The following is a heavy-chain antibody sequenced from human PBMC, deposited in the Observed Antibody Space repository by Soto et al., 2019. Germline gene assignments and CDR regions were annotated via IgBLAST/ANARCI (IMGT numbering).Heavy chain of an antibody. V-gene: IGHV4-39*01. J-gene: IGHJ4*02. CDR2: IYYSGST. CDR1: GGSISSSSYY. D-gene: IGHD6-19*01. CDR3: ARRRSSGWNFDY. Sequence: PSETLSLTCTVSGGSISSSSYYWGWIRQPPGKGLEWIGSIYYSGSTYYNPSLKSRVTISVDTSKSQFSLKLSSVTAADTAVYYCARRRSSGWNFDYWGQGTLVTVSS.